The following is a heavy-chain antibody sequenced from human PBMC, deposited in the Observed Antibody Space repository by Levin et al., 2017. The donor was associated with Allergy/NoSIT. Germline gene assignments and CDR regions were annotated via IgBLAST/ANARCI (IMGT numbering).Heavy chain of an antibody. CDR1: GYTFTTYD. CDR3: ARGPGGCSSTSCYIADV. Sequence: ASVKVSCKASGYTFTTYDINWVRQATGQGLEWMGWMNPNSGDRGYAQKFQGRVTMTRNTSISTAYMELSSLRSEDTAVYYCARGPGGCSSTSCYIADVWGQGTTVTVSS. V-gene: IGHV1-8*01. J-gene: IGHJ6*02. D-gene: IGHD2-2*02. CDR2: MNPNSGDR.